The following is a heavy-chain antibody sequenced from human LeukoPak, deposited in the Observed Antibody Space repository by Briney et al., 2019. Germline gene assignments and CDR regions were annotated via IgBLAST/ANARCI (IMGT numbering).Heavy chain of an antibody. CDR2: IYYSGSN. CDR3: ARLYSSSLGRVFDY. D-gene: IGHD6-13*01. CDR1: GGSISSYY. Sequence: PSETLSLTCTVSGGSISSYYWSWIRQPPGKGLEWIGYIYYSGSNNYSPSLKSRVTISVDTSKNQFSLNLSSVTAADTAVYYCARLYSSSLGRVFDYWGQGTLVTVSS. V-gene: IGHV4-59*01. J-gene: IGHJ4*02.